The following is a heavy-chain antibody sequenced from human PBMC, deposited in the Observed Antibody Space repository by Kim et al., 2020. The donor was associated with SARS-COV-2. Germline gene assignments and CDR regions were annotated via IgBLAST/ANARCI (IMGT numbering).Heavy chain of an antibody. CDR3: ASQRGYLRDGYNLDLDY. CDR1: GFTFSSYG. CDR2: ISYDGSNK. Sequence: GGSLRLSCAASGFTFSSYGMHWVRQAPGKGLEWVAVISYDGSNKYYAASVKGRFTISRDNSNNTLYLQMNSLRVEDTAVYYWASQRGYLRDGYNLDLDYWGQGTLGTGSS. J-gene: IGHJ4*02. D-gene: IGHD5-12*01. V-gene: IGHV3-33*05.